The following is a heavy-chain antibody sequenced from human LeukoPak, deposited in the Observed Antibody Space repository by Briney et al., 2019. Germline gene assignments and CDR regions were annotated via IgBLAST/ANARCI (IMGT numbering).Heavy chain of an antibody. J-gene: IGHJ4*02. Sequence: SETLSLTCTVSGGSVSSTEFSWGWIRQPPGKGLQWVGNLYYSGSTSYPPSLNSRVTMSVDTSKNQFSLKMTSVTAADTAVYYCARLSKGRYFDYIFDYWGQGSLVTVSS. D-gene: IGHD3-9*01. V-gene: IGHV4-39*01. CDR3: ARLSKGRYFDYIFDY. CDR2: LYYSGST. CDR1: GGSVSSTEFS.